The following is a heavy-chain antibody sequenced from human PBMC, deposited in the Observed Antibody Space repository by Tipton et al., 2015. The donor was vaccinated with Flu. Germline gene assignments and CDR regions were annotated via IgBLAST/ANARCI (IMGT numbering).Heavy chain of an antibody. Sequence: SLRLSCAVSGGSISASHWWTWVRQSPGKGLEWIGSMSHSGRTYYNPSLKSRVTISADTWKTQFSLKLGSVTAADTAVYYCARLTYYYGSGTSDCWGQGTLLTVSS. V-gene: IGHV4-4*02. CDR2: MSHSGRT. CDR3: ARLTYYYGSGTSDC. J-gene: IGHJ4*02. CDR1: GGSISASHW. D-gene: IGHD3-10*01.